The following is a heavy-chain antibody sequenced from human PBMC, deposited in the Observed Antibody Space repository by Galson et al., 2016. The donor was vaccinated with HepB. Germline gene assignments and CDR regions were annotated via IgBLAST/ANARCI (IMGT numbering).Heavy chain of an antibody. V-gene: IGHV3-30*03. CDR3: ARGSQEFDY. J-gene: IGHJ4*02. D-gene: IGHD1-26*01. CDR1: GFSFSSFG. CDR2: ISYDGNND. Sequence: SLRLSCAASGFSFSSFGMNWVRQAPGKGLEWVATISYDGNNDYYADSVKGRFTISRDNSKNTRYLQMNSLTAEDTAVYYCARGSQEFDYWGQGTLVTVSS.